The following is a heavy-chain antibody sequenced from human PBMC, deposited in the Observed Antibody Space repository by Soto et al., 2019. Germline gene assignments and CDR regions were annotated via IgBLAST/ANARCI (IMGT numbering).Heavy chain of an antibody. Sequence: PGGSLRLSCAASGFTFSSYGMHWVRQAPGKGLEWVAVISYDGSNKYYADSVKGRFTISRDNSKNTLYLQMNSLRAEDTAVYYCSKDMWFIWFGSEVFYGMDVWGQGTTVTVSS. J-gene: IGHJ6*02. D-gene: IGHD3-10*01. CDR2: ISYDGSNK. V-gene: IGHV3-30*18. CDR1: GFTFSSYG. CDR3: SKDMWFIWFGSEVFYGMDV.